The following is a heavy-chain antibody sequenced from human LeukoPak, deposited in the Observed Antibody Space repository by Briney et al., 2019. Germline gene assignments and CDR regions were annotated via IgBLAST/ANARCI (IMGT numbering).Heavy chain of an antibody. D-gene: IGHD4-23*01. V-gene: IGHV4-34*01. CDR2: INHSGST. CDR1: GGSFSGYY. CDR3: ARFRGYGGNSWYYYYGMDV. J-gene: IGHJ6*02. Sequence: SETLSLTCAVYGGSFSGYYWSWIRQPPGKGLEWIGEINHSGSTNYNPSLKSRVTISVDTSKNQFSLKLSSVTAADTAVYYCARFRGYGGNSWYYYYGMDVWGQGPTVTVSS.